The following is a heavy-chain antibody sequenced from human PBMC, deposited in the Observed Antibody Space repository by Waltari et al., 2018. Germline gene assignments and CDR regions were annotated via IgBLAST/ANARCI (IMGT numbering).Heavy chain of an antibody. CDR1: GFPISSNY. CDR3: ARTILLDSSGYFYFDS. CDR2: IYSGGSA. J-gene: IGHJ4*02. D-gene: IGHD3-22*01. V-gene: IGHV3-53*01. Sequence: EVQLVESGGGLIQPGGSLRLSCAASGFPISSNYMSWVRQARGKGLGWVSVIYSGGSAYYAYYVKGRFPISRYNSKNTLYLQMNSLRVDDTAVYYCARTILLDSSGYFYFDSWGQGTLVTVSS.